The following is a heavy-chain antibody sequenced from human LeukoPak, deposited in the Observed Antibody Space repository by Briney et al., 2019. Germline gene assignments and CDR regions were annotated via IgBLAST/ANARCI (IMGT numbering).Heavy chain of an antibody. D-gene: IGHD5-18*01. CDR3: ARDRDSYGYGLYYFDY. J-gene: IGHJ4*02. Sequence: SCKASGYTFSSYGMHWVRQAPGKGLEWVAVIWYDGSNKYYADSVKGRFTISRDNSKNTLYLQMNSLRAEDTAVYYCARDRDSYGYGLYYFDYWGQGTLVTVSS. CDR1: GYTFSSYG. CDR2: IWYDGSNK. V-gene: IGHV3-33*08.